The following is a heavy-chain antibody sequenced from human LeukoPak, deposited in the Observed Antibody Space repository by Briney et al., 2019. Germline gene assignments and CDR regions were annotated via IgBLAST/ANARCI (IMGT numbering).Heavy chain of an antibody. Sequence: SETLSLTCAVYGGSFSRYYWSWIRQPPGKGLEWIGEINHSGSTNYNPSLKSRVTISVDTSKNQFSLKLSSVTAADTAVYYCATRGYYGMDVWGQGTTVTVSS. CDR3: ATRGYYGMDV. V-gene: IGHV4-34*01. CDR1: GGSFSRYY. CDR2: INHSGST. J-gene: IGHJ6*02.